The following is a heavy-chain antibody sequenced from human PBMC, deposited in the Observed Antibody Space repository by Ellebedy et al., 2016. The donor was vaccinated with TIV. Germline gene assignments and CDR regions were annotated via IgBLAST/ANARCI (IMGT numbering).Heavy chain of an antibody. D-gene: IGHD1-26*01. CDR3: ARAPSGSYVDY. Sequence: SVKVSXKASGYTFTSYDINWVRQATGQGLEWMGGIIPIFGTANYAQKFQGRVTITADESTSTAYMELSSLRSEDTAVYYCARAPSGSYVDYWGQGTLVTVSS. CDR1: GYTFTSYD. J-gene: IGHJ4*02. CDR2: IIPIFGTA. V-gene: IGHV1-69*13.